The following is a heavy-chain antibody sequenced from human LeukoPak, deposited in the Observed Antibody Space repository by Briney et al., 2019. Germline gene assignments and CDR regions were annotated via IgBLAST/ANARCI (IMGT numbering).Heavy chain of an antibody. J-gene: IGHJ5*02. D-gene: IGHD1-1*01. CDR3: ARVGSDWNDVRYNWFDP. CDR1: GVSISSGGYS. CDR2: IFQSGST. Sequence: SETLSLTCAVSGVSISSGGYSWSWIRQPPGKGLEWIGYIFQSGSTYYNPSLKSRVTISVDRSKNQFSLKLSSVTAADTAVYYCARVGSDWNDVRYNWFDPWGQGTLVTVSS. V-gene: IGHV4-30-2*01.